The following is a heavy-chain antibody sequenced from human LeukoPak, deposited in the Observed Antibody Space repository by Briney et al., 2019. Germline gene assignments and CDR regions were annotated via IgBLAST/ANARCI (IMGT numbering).Heavy chain of an antibody. V-gene: IGHV3-11*06. CDR3: ASGHPYYYGSGSYNS. CDR1: GFTFSDYY. J-gene: IGHJ4*02. Sequence: PGGSLRLSCAASGFTFSDYYMSWIRQAPGKGLEWVSYIGSSSSYTNYADSVKGRFTISRDNAKNSLYLQMNSLRAEDTAVYYCASGHPYYYGSGSYNSWGQGTLVTVSS. CDR2: IGSSSSYT. D-gene: IGHD3-10*01.